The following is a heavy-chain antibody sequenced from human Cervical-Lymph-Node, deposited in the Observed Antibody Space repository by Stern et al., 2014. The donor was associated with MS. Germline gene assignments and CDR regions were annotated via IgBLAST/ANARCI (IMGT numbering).Heavy chain of an antibody. CDR2: ISTSGVYK. D-gene: IGHD6-19*01. J-gene: IGHJ4*02. CDR3: TRAAGITASGSHFDY. CDR1: GFTVSSYS. V-gene: IGHV3-21*01. Sequence: EVQLVESGGGLVKPGGSLRLSCAASGFTVSSYSMNLVRQAPGKGLEWVSSISTSGVYKYYADSVKGRFTISRDTAKNSLYLQMSSLRAEDTAVYYCTRAAGITASGSHFDYWGQGILVTVSS.